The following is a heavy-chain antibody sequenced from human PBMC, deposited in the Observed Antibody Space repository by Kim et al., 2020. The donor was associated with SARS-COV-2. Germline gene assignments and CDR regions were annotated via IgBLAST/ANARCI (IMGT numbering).Heavy chain of an antibody. CDR3: ARGATMVRGVIQLFDY. CDR1: GYTFTSYG. D-gene: IGHD3-10*01. Sequence: ASVKVSCKASGYTFTSYGISWVRQAPGQGLEWMGWISAYNGNTNYAQKLQGRVTMTTDTSTSTAYMELRSLRSDDTAVYYCARGATMVRGVIQLFDYWGQGTLVTVSS. J-gene: IGHJ4*02. V-gene: IGHV1-18*01. CDR2: ISAYNGNT.